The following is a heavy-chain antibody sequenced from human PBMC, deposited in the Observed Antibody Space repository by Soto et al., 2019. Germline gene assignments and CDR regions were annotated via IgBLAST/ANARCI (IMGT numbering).Heavy chain of an antibody. D-gene: IGHD2-15*01. CDR2: IYYSGST. Sequence: KPSETLSLTCTVSGGSISGGGYYWSWIRQHPGKGLEWIGYIYYSGSTYYNPSLKSRVTISVDTSKNQFSLKLSSVTAADTAVYYCARDLYSRMNWFDPWGQGTLVTVSS. J-gene: IGHJ5*02. CDR3: ARDLYSRMNWFDP. V-gene: IGHV4-31*03. CDR1: GGSISGGGYY.